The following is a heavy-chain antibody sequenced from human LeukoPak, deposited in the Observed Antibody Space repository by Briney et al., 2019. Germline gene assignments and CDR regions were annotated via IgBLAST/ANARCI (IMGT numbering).Heavy chain of an antibody. CDR1: GGSISGYY. D-gene: IGHD6-19*01. J-gene: IGHJ4*02. Sequence: SETLSLTCAVSGGSISGYYWSWIRQPPGKGLEWIGYIYDSGSTNYNPSLKSRVTISVDTSKNQFSLSLSSVTTADTAVYYCARGRSSGWTYFDYWGQGTLVTVSS. CDR2: IYDSGST. V-gene: IGHV4-59*01. CDR3: ARGRSSGWTYFDY.